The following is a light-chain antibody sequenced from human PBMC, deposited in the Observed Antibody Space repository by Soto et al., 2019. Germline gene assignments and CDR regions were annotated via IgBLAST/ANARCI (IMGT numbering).Light chain of an antibody. CDR2: DAS. Sequence: DMERAYSPSSLSASVRDRVTITCQASQDISNHLNWYQQKPGKAPKLLIYDASNLETGVPSRFSGSGSGTDFTVTISSLQPEDFATYYCQQYYNLPITFAQGTRLAIK. CDR1: QDISNH. CDR3: QQYYNLPIT. V-gene: IGKV1-33*01. J-gene: IGKJ5*01.